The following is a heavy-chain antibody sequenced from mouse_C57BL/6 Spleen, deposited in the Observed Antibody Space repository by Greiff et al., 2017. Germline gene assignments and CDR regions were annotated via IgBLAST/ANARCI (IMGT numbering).Heavy chain of an antibody. V-gene: IGHV1-69*01. D-gene: IGHD1-1*01. Sequence: QVQLQQPGAELVMPGASVKLSCKASGYTFTSYWMHWVKQRPGQGLEWIGEIDPSDSYTNYNQKFKGKSTLTVDKSSSTAYMQLSSLTSEDSAVYYCARREYYGSSHYYDYWGQGTTLTVSS. CDR2: IDPSDSYT. J-gene: IGHJ2*01. CDR3: ARREYYGSSHYYDY. CDR1: GYTFTSYW.